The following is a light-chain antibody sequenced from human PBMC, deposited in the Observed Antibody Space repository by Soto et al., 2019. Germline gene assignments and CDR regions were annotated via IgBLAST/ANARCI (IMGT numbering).Light chain of an antibody. Sequence: EIVLTQSPGTLSLSPGERATLSCRASQSVSSHLAWYQQKPGQAPRLLIYDASNRATGIPARFSGSGSGTDFNLTISSLEPEDFAVYHCVQRTTWPWTCGQGSKVDIK. V-gene: IGKV3-11*01. CDR2: DAS. J-gene: IGKJ1*01. CDR3: VQRTTWPWT. CDR1: QSVSSH.